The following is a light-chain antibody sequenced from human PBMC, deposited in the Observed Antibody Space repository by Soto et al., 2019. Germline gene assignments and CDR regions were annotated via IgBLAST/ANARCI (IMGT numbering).Light chain of an antibody. CDR1: NNL. CDR3: CAYVGARSYV. CDR2: EGT. V-gene: IGLV2-23*01. J-gene: IGLJ1*01. Sequence: QSVLTQPASVSGSPGQSITISCTGTNNLVSWYQQHPGKAPKVVVYEGTKRPSGVSNRFSGSNSGGTASLTISGLQAKDEASYCCCAYVGARSYVFGPGTKVTVL.